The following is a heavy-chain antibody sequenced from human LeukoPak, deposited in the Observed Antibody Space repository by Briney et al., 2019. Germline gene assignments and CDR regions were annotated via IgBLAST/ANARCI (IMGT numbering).Heavy chain of an antibody. CDR1: GFTFNNYG. CDR3: ARGADYYDSSAVGDY. Sequence: GGSLRLSCAASGFTFNNYGMHWVRQAPGKGLEWVAVISYDGRNIHYPDSVKGRFTISRDISTDTLWLQMNSLRAEDTAVYYCARGADYYDSSAVGDYWGQGTLVTVSS. CDR2: ISYDGRNI. V-gene: IGHV3-30*03. J-gene: IGHJ4*02. D-gene: IGHD3-22*01.